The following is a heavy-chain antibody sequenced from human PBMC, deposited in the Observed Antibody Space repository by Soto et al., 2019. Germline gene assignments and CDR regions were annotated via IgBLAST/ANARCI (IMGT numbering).Heavy chain of an antibody. CDR2: VYHTGST. Sequence: QLHLQESGPGLVKPSETLSLTCTVSGGSISGNTYYWAWIRQPPGEGLEWIGSVYHTGSTYYNPSLRSRVNISVDTSKNQFSLKLSSVTAADTAVYYCARHGVNSPFGIWGQGTMVSVSS. CDR3: ARHGVNSPFGI. D-gene: IGHD3-3*01. CDR1: GGSISGNTYY. J-gene: IGHJ3*02. V-gene: IGHV4-39*01.